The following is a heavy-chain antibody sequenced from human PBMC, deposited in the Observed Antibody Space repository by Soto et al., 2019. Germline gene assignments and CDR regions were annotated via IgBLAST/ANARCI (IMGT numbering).Heavy chain of an antibody. Sequence: PWGSLRLSCAASGFTFRTFGMNWVRQAPGKGLEWVSFISGSGSNIYYADSVKGRFTISRDNARNSLFLQMNSLRAEDTAVFYCARGHGMDVWGQGTTVTVSS. CDR2: ISGSGSNI. V-gene: IGHV3-21*01. CDR3: ARGHGMDV. J-gene: IGHJ6*02. CDR1: GFTFRTFG.